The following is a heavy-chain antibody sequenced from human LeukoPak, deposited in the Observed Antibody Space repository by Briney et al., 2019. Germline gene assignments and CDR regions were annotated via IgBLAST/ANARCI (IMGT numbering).Heavy chain of an antibody. CDR2: IKSKTDGGTT. J-gene: IGHJ4*02. V-gene: IGHV3-15*01. D-gene: IGHD1-26*01. Sequence: SGGSLRLSCAASGFTFSNASMSWVRQAPGKGLEWVGRIKSKTDGGTTDYAAPVKGRFTISRDDSKNTLYLQMNSLKTEDTAVYYCTTELRWELLIDYWGQGTLVTVSS. CDR3: TTELRWELLIDY. CDR1: GFTFSNAS.